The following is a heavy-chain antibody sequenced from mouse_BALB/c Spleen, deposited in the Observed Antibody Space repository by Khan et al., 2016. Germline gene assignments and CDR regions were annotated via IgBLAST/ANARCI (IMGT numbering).Heavy chain of an antibody. CDR3: ARSTNLEGWFAY. V-gene: IGHV1-7*01. Sequence: QVQLQQSGTELAKPGASVKMSCKASGYTFTSYWIHWVKQRPGQGLEWVGYIDPGTTYTDYNQKFKDKATLTADKSSNTAYMQLSSLTSEDSAVLYCARSTNLEGWFAYWGQGTLVTVSA. CDR1: GYTFTSYW. J-gene: IGHJ3*01. CDR2: IDPGTTYT.